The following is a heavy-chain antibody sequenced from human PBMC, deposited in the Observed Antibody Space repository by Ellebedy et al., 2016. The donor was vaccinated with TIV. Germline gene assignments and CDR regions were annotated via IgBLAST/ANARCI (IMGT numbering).Heavy chain of an antibody. CDR1: GYTFASYG. V-gene: IGHV1-18*04. CDR3: ASRLERNSSAWSLYFYYGMDV. D-gene: IGHD6-19*01. Sequence: AASVKVSCKASGYTFASYGITWVRQAPGQGLEWMGWISGYNGNTDYAQDLQGRVIMATDTSTQGRVTMTTDTSTSTAYLELRSLTSDDTAVYYCASRLERNSSAWSLYFYYGMDVWGQGTTVTVSS. CDR2: ISGYNGNT. J-gene: IGHJ6*02.